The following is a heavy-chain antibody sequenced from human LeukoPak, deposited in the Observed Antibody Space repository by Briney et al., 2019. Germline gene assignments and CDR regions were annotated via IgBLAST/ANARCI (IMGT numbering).Heavy chain of an antibody. Sequence: SETLSLTCAVYGGSFRGYYWSWIRQPPGKRLEWIGEINHSGSTNYNPSPKSRVTISVDTSKNQFSLKLSSATAADTAVYYCASGGVFLEQQLALDYWGQGTLVTVSS. CDR1: GGSFRGYY. CDR2: INHSGST. CDR3: ASGGVFLEQQLALDY. D-gene: IGHD6-13*01. J-gene: IGHJ4*02. V-gene: IGHV4-34*01.